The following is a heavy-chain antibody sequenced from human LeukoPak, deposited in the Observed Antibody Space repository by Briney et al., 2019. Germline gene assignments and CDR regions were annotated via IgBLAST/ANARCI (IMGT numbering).Heavy chain of an antibody. D-gene: IGHD6-6*01. CDR3: ARALPKGQLDYYYYYMDV. Sequence: SVKVSCKASGGAFSSYAISWVRQAPGQGLEWMGGIIPIFGTANYAQKFQGRVTITADESTSTAYMELSSLRSEDTAVYYCARALPKGQLDYYYYYMDVWGKGTTVTVSS. V-gene: IGHV1-69*13. CDR1: GGAFSSYA. J-gene: IGHJ6*03. CDR2: IIPIFGTA.